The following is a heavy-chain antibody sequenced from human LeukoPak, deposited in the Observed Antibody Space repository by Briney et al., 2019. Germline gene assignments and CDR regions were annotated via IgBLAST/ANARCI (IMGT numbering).Heavy chain of an antibody. Sequence: QPGGSLRLSCSASGFTFSDYLMTWVRQAPGKGLEWVANIPQDGSVKHYVASVEGRFTMSRDSANNVLYLQMNGLRPDDTAVYYCARDRGRGEDYWGQGALVTVSS. V-gene: IGHV3-7*01. CDR2: IPQDGSVK. CDR3: ARDRGRGEDY. D-gene: IGHD3-10*01. CDR1: GFTFSDYL. J-gene: IGHJ4*02.